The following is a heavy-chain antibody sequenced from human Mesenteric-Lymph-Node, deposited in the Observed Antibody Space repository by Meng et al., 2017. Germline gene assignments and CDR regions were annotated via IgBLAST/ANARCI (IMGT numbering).Heavy chain of an antibody. D-gene: IGHD1-1*01. CDR3: AKDQGTTGWCFDY. V-gene: IGHV3-23*01. Sequence: GESLKISCAASGFTFNNYAMTWVRQAPGRGLEWVSGSSADGGSSYYADSVKGRFTISRDNSKNTLYLQMNSLRAEDTAVYYCAKDQGTTGWCFDYWGQGTPVTVSS. CDR1: GFTFNNYA. J-gene: IGHJ4*02. CDR2: SSADGGSS.